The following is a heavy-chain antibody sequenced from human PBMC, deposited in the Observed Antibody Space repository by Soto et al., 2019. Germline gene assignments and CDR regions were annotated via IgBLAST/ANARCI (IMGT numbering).Heavy chain of an antibody. J-gene: IGHJ6*02. CDR2: ISSSSSYI. CDR1: GFTFSSYS. CDR3: ARDRDYDFWSGYYSYYYYGMDV. V-gene: IGHV3-21*01. Sequence: PGGSLRLSCAASGFTFSSYSMNWVRQAPGKGLEWVSSISSSSSYIYYADSVKGRFTISRDNAKNSLYLQMNSLRAEDTAVYYCARDRDYDFWSGYYSYYYYGMDVWGQGTTVTVSS. D-gene: IGHD3-3*01.